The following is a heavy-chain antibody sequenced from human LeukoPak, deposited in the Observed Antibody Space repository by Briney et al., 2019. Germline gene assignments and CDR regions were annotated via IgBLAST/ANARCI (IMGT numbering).Heavy chain of an antibody. V-gene: IGHV4-30-4*01. J-gene: IGHJ4*02. CDR1: GGSISSGDYY. CDR3: ARVAVAGTEVDY. CDR2: IYHSGST. Sequence: SQTLSLTCTVSGGSISSGDYYWSWIRQPPGKGLEWIGYIYHSGSTYYNPSLKSRVTISVDTSKNQFSLKLSSVTAADTAVYYSARVAVAGTEVDYWGQGTLVTVSS. D-gene: IGHD6-19*01.